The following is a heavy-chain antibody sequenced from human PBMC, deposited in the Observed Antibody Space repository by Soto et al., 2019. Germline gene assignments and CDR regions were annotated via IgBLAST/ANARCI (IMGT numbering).Heavy chain of an antibody. CDR1: GFTFSGYV. CDR3: ARDQGGV. J-gene: IGHJ4*02. V-gene: IGHV3-64*01. CDR2: ISSDGADT. Sequence: DVQLVESGGGLVQPGGSLRLSCVGSGFTFSGYVMHWVRQAPGKGLEYISHISSDGADTYYTNSVKGRFTSSRDNSKNTLYLQMDRLSAEDMAVYYCARDQGGVWGQGTLVTVSS. D-gene: IGHD3-16*01.